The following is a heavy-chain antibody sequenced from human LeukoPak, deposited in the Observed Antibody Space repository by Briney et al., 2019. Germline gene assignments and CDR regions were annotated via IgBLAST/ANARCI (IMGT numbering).Heavy chain of an antibody. CDR3: ARDSDSGYLPCEY. CDR2: IYDGGRT. V-gene: IGHV3-66*01. Sequence: GGSLRLSCAASGFSVSDNYISWVRQAPEKGLEWVSIIYDGGRTSYADSVRGRLTISRDDSKNTVYLQMTSLGAEDTAVYYCARDSDSGYLPCEYWGQGTMVTVSS. CDR1: GFSVSDNY. D-gene: IGHD3-22*01. J-gene: IGHJ4*02.